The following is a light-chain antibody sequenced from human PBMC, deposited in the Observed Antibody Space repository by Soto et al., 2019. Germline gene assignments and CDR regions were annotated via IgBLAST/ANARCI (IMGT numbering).Light chain of an antibody. Sequence: DIVMAQSPLSLPVTPGESASISCRSSQSLLHSNGYSYLDWYLQKPGQSPQLLIYLASNRAPGVPDRFSGSGSGTDFTLKISGVEAEDVGIYYCMQARQTPVTFGGGTTGDIK. CDR1: QSLLHSNGYSY. V-gene: IGKV2-28*01. J-gene: IGKJ4*01. CDR2: LAS. CDR3: MQARQTPVT.